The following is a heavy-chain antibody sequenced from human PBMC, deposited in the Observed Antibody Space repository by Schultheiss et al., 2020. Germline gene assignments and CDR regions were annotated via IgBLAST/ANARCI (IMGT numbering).Heavy chain of an antibody. CDR2: IRTKANDYAT. Sequence: GGSLRLSCAASGFTFSGSDIHWVRQASGKGLEWVGRIRTKANDYATAYAASVKGRFTISRDDSKNTAYLQMDSLNTEDTAVYYCTRLNPNHYSNDYWGQGTLVTVSS. V-gene: IGHV3-73*01. J-gene: IGHJ4*02. D-gene: IGHD5-18*01. CDR3: TRLNPNHYSNDY. CDR1: GFTFSGSD.